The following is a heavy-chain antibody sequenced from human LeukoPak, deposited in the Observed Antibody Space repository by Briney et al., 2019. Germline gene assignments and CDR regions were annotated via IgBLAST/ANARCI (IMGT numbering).Heavy chain of an antibody. J-gene: IGHJ4*02. Sequence: ASVKVSCTASGDTFSNFGVSWVRQAPGQGLEWMGWISAYNGNTNYAQKLQGRVTMTTDTSTSTAYMELRSLRSDDTAVYYCAYLSSGWYSPFDYWGQGTLVTVSS. V-gene: IGHV1-18*01. D-gene: IGHD6-19*01. CDR2: ISAYNGNT. CDR1: GDTFSNFG. CDR3: AYLSSGWYSPFDY.